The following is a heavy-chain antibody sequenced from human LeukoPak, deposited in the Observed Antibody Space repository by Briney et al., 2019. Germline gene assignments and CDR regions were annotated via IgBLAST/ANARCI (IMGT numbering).Heavy chain of an antibody. CDR3: AKDLGGGETGLLDY. CDR2: MSASGGST. Sequence: GGSLRLSRAASGFIFSSYAMNWVRQAPGKGLEWVSVMSASGGSTYYADSVKGRFTISRDNSKNPLYLQMNSLRAEDTATYYCAKDLGGGETGLLDYWGQGTLVTVSS. CDR1: GFIFSSYA. J-gene: IGHJ4*02. D-gene: IGHD2-21*01. V-gene: IGHV3-23*01.